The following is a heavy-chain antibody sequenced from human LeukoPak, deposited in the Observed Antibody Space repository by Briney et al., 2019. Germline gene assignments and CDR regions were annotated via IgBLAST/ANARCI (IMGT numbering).Heavy chain of an antibody. V-gene: IGHV3-48*03. J-gene: IGHJ6*02. Sequence: PGGSLRLSCAASGFTFSSYEMNWVRQAPGKGLEWVSYISSSGSTIYYADSVKGRFTISRDNAENSLYLQMNSLRAEDTAVYYCAREVPYYGMDVWGQGTTVTVSS. CDR1: GFTFSSYE. CDR2: ISSSGSTI. CDR3: AREVPYYGMDV.